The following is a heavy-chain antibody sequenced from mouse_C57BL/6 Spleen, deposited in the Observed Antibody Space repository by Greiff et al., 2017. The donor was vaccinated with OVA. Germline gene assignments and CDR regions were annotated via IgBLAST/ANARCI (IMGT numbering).Heavy chain of an antibody. CDR3: ARRITTVVAPFDY. Sequence: VHVKQSGPELVKPGASVKISCKASGYSFTGYYMNWVKQSPEKSLEWIGEINPSTGGTTYNQKFKAKATLTVDKSSSTAYMQLKSLTSEDSAVYYCARRITTVVAPFDYWGQGTTLTVSS. CDR2: INPSTGGT. J-gene: IGHJ2*01. CDR1: GYSFTGYY. D-gene: IGHD1-1*01. V-gene: IGHV1-42*01.